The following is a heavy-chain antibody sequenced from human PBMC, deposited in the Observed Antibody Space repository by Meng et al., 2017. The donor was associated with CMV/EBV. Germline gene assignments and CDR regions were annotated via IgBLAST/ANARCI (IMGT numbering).Heavy chain of an antibody. J-gene: IGHJ5*02. D-gene: IGHD2-2*01. V-gene: IGHV4-39*07. Sequence: SETLSLTCTVSGGSISSSSYYWGWIRQPPGKGLEWIGEINHSGSTNYNPSLKSRVTISVDTSKNQFSLKLSSVTAADTAVYYCARAGIVVVPAARGAVYWFDPWGQGTLVTVSS. CDR3: ARAGIVVVPAARGAVYWFDP. CDR2: INHSGST. CDR1: GGSISSSSYY.